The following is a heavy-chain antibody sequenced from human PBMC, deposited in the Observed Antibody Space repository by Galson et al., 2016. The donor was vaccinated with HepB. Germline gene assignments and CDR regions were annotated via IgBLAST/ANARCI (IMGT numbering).Heavy chain of an antibody. CDR2: IYHSGTT. CDR1: GGSISRSNW. CDR3: ASYYDNDYWYFDL. V-gene: IGHV4-4*02. D-gene: IGHD3-22*01. Sequence: SETLSLTCAVSGGSISRSNWRSWVRQIPGKGLEWIGQIYHSGTTNYNPSLKSRVTISVDKSNNQFSLNLRSVTAADTAVYYCASYYDNDYWYFDLWGQGTLVTVSS. J-gene: IGHJ2*01.